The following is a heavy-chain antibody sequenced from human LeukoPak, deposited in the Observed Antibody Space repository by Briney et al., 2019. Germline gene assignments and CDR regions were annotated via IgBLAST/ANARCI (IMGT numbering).Heavy chain of an antibody. CDR3: VTDWRGSSCDGDCLRY. D-gene: IGHD2-21*02. CDR1: EFTFSSYA. CDR2: ISGGDGNT. J-gene: IGHJ4*02. V-gene: IGHV3-23*01. Sequence: GGSLRLSCAVSEFTFSSYAMSWVRQAPGKGLEWVSTISGGDGNTYYADSVKGRFTISRDNSKNTLYLQMNSLRAEDTAEYFCVTDWRGSSCDGDCLRYWGQGTLVTVSS.